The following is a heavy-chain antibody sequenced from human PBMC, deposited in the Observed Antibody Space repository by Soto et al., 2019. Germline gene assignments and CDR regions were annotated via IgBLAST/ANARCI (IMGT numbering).Heavy chain of an antibody. CDR3: ARVQIYDYIWGSYYPL. J-gene: IGHJ4*02. CDR1: GFTFSSYW. D-gene: IGHD3-16*01. V-gene: IGHV3-7*01. Sequence: GGSLRLSCAASGFTFSSYWMSWVRQAPGKGLEWVANIKQDGSEKYYVDSVKGRFTISRDNAKNSLYLQMNSLRAEDTAVYYCARVQIYDYIWGSYYPLWGQGTLVTVSS. CDR2: IKQDGSEK.